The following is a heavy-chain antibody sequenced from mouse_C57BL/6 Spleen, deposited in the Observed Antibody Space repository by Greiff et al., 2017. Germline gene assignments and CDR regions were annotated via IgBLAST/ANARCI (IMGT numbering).Heavy chain of an antibody. Sequence: VQLQQSGAELVRPGTSVKVSCKASGYAFTNYLIEWVKQRPGQGLEWIGVINPGSGGTNYNEKFKGKATLTADKSSSTAYMQLSSLTSEDSAVYFCARRDSSGYFAYWGKGTLVTVSA. V-gene: IGHV1-54*01. J-gene: IGHJ3*01. CDR3: ARRDSSGYFAY. D-gene: IGHD3-2*02. CDR2: INPGSGGT. CDR1: GYAFTNYL.